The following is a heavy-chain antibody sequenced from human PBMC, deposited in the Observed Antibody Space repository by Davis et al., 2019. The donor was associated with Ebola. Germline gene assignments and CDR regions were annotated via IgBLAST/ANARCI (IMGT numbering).Heavy chain of an antibody. D-gene: IGHD3-22*01. Sequence: PGGSLRLSCTVSGGSVSSGSYYWSWIRQPPGKGLEWIGYIYYSGSTNYNPSLKSRVTISVDTSKNQFSLKLSSVTAADTAVYYCAGGRYYYDSSGYPRDSSLYYGMDVWGQGTTVTVSS. CDR3: AGGRYYYDSSGYPRDSSLYYGMDV. CDR2: IYYSGST. J-gene: IGHJ6*02. CDR1: GGSVSSGSYY. V-gene: IGHV4-61*01.